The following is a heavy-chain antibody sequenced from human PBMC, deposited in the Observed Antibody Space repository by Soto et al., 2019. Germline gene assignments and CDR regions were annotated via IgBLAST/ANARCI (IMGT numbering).Heavy chain of an antibody. J-gene: IGHJ5*02. CDR2: ISGYNGNT. V-gene: IGHV1-18*01. D-gene: IGHD4-17*01. CDR3: ARVGASGPLTTVTPANH. Sequence: QVQLVQSGAEVKKPGASVKVSCKASGYTFSSYGISWVRQAPGQGLEWMGWISGYNGNTNYAQKFDDRVIMTTDTSTSTAYMEPRSRSSADTAVYYCARVGASGPLTTVTPANHWSQGTLVTVSS. CDR1: GYTFSSYG.